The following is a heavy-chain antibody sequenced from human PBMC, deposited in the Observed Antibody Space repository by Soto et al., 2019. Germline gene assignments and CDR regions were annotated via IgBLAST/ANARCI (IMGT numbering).Heavy chain of an antibody. CDR2: IYSGGST. D-gene: IGHD3-3*01. J-gene: IGHJ4*02. V-gene: IGHV3-53*01. CDR1: GFTVSSNY. Sequence: GGSLRLSCAASGFTVSSNYMSWVRQAPGKGLEWVSVIYSGGSTYYADSVKGRFTISRDNSKNTLYLQMNSLRAEDTAVYYCARVDFWSGYYMNYWGQGTLVTVYS. CDR3: ARVDFWSGYYMNY.